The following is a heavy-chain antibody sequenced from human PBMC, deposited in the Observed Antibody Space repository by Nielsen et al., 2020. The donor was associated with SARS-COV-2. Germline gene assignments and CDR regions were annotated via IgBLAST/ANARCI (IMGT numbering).Heavy chain of an antibody. CDR1: GFTFSSYW. V-gene: IGHV3-74*01. Sequence: GGSLRLSCAASGFTFSSYWMHWVRQAPGKGLVWVSRVNSDGSSTSYADSVKGRFTISRDNAKNTLYLQMNSLRAEDTAVYYCARDFEYYYDSSGYYQTPLRYYYYGVDVWGQGTTVTVSS. J-gene: IGHJ6*02. CDR3: ARDFEYYYDSSGYYQTPLRYYYYGVDV. CDR2: VNSDGSST. D-gene: IGHD3-22*01.